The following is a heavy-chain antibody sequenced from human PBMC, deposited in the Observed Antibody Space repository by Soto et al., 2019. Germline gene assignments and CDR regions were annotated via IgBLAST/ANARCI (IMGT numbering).Heavy chain of an antibody. V-gene: IGHV1-8*01. CDR3: AKVSRKGSAIDFDY. J-gene: IGHJ4*02. Sequence: QVQLVQSGAELKKPGASVKVSCKASGYTFSNYDMNWVRQATGQGPEWIGWVNPNNGDTGYAQKFQGRVTLTTDISTPTAYMELTSLRSEVTAIYSCAKVSRKGSAIDFDYWGQGTLITVSS. CDR2: VNPNNGDT. D-gene: IGHD3-10*01. CDR1: GYTFSNYD.